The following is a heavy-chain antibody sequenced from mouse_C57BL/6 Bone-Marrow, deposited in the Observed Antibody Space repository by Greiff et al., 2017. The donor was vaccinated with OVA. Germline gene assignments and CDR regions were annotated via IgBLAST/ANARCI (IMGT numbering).Heavy chain of an antibody. CDR2: IWGDGST. Sequence: VKLVESGPGLVAPSQCLSITCTVSGFSLTSYGVSWVRQPPGKGLEWLGVIWGDGSTNYHSALISRLSISTDNSKSQVFLKLNSLQTDDTATYYCANITTVVATDYGGQGTTLTVSS. CDR3: ANITTVVATDY. J-gene: IGHJ2*01. CDR1: GFSLTSYG. V-gene: IGHV2-3*01. D-gene: IGHD1-1*01.